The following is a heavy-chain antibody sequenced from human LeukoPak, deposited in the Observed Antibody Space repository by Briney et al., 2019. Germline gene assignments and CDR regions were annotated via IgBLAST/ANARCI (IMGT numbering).Heavy chain of an antibody. CDR3: ARAAQVTYDFWSASRGHMDV. CDR1: GGSFSGYY. V-gene: IGHV4-34*01. Sequence: SETLSLTCAVYGGSFSGYYWGWIRQPPGKGLEWIGEINHSGSTNYNPSLKSRVTISVDTSKNQFSLKLSSVTAADTAVYYCARAAQVTYDFWSASRGHMDVWGQGTTVTVSS. J-gene: IGHJ6*02. CDR2: INHSGST. D-gene: IGHD3-3*01.